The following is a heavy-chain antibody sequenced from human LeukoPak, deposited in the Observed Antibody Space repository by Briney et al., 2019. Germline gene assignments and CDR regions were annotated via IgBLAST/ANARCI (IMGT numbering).Heavy chain of an antibody. CDR1: GFTFDDYA. CDR2: ISGSGGST. D-gene: IGHD1-26*01. CDR3: AKGHSGSYPFDAFDI. Sequence: GGSLRLSCAASGFTFDDYAMHWVRQAPGKGLEWVSAISGSGGSTYYADSVKGRFTISRDNSKNTLYLQMNSLRAEDTAVYYCAKGHSGSYPFDAFDIWGQGTMVTVSS. V-gene: IGHV3-23*01. J-gene: IGHJ3*02.